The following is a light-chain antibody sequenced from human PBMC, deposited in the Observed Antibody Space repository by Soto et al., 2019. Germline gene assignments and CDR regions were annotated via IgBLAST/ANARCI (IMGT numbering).Light chain of an antibody. CDR2: GAS. CDR3: LQYGRSPPNT. CDR1: QSVSSNY. V-gene: IGKV3-20*01. Sequence: ELVLTQSPGTLSLSPGERATLSCRASQSVSSNYLAWYQQKPGQAPRLLIYGASSRATGIPDRFSGSGSGTDFTLTISRLEPEDFAVYYCLQYGRSPPNTFGQGTKLEIK. J-gene: IGKJ2*01.